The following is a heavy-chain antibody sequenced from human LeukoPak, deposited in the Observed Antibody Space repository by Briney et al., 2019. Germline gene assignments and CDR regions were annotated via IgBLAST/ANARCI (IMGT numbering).Heavy chain of an antibody. V-gene: IGHV3-11*01. CDR2: ISSSGSTI. Sequence: GGSLRLSCAASGFTFSDYYMSWIRQAPGKGLEWVSYISSSGSTIYYADSVKGRFTISRDNAKSSLYLQMNSLRAEDTAVYYCASEYYYDSSGYDAFDIWGQGTMVTVSS. CDR1: GFTFSDYY. J-gene: IGHJ3*02. D-gene: IGHD3-22*01. CDR3: ASEYYYDSSGYDAFDI.